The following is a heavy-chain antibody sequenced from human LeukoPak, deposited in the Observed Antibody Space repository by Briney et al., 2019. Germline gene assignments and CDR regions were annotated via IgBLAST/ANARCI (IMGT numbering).Heavy chain of an antibody. V-gene: IGHV3-30*18. Sequence: PGGSLRLSCAASGLTFSSYGMHWVRQAPGKGLEWVAVISYDGSNKYYADSVKGRFTISRDNSKNTLYLQMNSLRAEDTAVYYCAKDLHVDISMDVWGQGTTVTVSS. D-gene: IGHD2-2*03. CDR1: GLTFSSYG. CDR3: AKDLHVDISMDV. J-gene: IGHJ6*02. CDR2: ISYDGSNK.